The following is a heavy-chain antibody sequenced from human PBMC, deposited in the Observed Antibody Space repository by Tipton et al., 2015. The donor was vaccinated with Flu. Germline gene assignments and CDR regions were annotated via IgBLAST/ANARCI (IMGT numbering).Heavy chain of an antibody. CDR2: IYYSGST. J-gene: IGHJ2*01. CDR3: ARLAYCYDSSGYPDWSFDL. Sequence: GLVKPSETLSLTCTVSGGSISSYYWSWIRQPPGKGLEWIGYIYYSGSTNYNPSLKSRVTISADTSKNQFSLKLSSVTAADTAVYYCARLAYCYDSSGYPDWSFDLWGRGPLVPVSS. CDR1: GGSISSYY. D-gene: IGHD3-22*01. V-gene: IGHV4-59*01.